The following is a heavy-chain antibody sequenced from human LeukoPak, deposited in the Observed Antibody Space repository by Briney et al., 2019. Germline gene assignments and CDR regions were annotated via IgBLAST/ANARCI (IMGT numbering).Heavy chain of an antibody. CDR3: ARTYYDFWSGYPAYFDY. J-gene: IGHJ4*02. V-gene: IGHV1-18*01. Sequence: ASVQVSCKASGYTFTSYGISWVRQAPGQGLEWMGWISAYNGNTNHAQKLQGRVTMTTDTSTSTAYMELRSLRSDDTAVYYCARTYYDFWSGYPAYFDYWGQGTLVTVSS. D-gene: IGHD3-3*01. CDR1: GYTFTSYG. CDR2: ISAYNGNT.